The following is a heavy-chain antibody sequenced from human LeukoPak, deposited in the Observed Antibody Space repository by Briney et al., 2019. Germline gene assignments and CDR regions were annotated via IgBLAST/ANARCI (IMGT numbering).Heavy chain of an antibody. Sequence: SETLSLTCAVSGGSFFGYHWNWIRQVPGKGVEWIGEINHRGITNYNPSLKSRVTISVDTSKNQFSLRLRSVTAADTAVYYCARDPTTVITTPYYFDDWGQGTLVTVSS. CDR1: GGSFFGYH. CDR2: INHRGIT. J-gene: IGHJ4*02. V-gene: IGHV4-34*01. CDR3: ARDPTTVITTPYYFDD. D-gene: IGHD4-23*01.